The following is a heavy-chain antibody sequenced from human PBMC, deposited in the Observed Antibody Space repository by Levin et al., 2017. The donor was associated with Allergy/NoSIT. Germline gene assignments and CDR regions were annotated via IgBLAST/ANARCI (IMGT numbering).Heavy chain of an antibody. D-gene: IGHD3-10*01. CDR1: GLTVSRNY. CDR3: VRRNYYGSGRYGIDV. Sequence: GESLKISCAASGLTVSRNYMNWVRQAPGKGLEWVSVIYSGESPYYADSVKGRFTISRDNSKNTLYIQMNSLRAEDTAVYYCVRRNYYGSGRYGIDVWGQGTTVTVS. CDR2: IYSGESP. V-gene: IGHV3-66*04. J-gene: IGHJ6*02.